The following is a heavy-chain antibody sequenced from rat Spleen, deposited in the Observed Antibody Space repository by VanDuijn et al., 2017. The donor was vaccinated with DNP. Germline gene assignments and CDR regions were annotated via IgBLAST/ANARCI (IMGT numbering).Heavy chain of an antibody. V-gene: IGHV5S23*01. Sequence: EVQLVESGGGLVQPGRSLKLSCAASGFTFSNYYMAWVRQAPTKGLEWVASITNSGGGTYYRNSVQGRFTISRDNAKSTLYLQMDSLRSEDTATYFCTRDSGDWYFDFWGQGVMVTVSS. CDR1: GFTFSNYY. J-gene: IGHJ2*01. CDR2: ITNSGGGT. CDR3: TRDSGDWYFDF. D-gene: IGHD1-1*01.